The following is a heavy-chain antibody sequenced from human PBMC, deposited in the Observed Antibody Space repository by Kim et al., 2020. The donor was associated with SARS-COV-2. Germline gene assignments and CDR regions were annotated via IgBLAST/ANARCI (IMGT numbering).Heavy chain of an antibody. CDR3: ARDRSSGYYYFDY. J-gene: IGHJ4*02. D-gene: IGHD3-22*01. V-gene: IGHV3-33*08. CDR1: GFTFSSYG. Sequence: GGSLRLSCAASGFTFSSYGMHWVRQAPGKGLEWVAVIWYDGSNKYYADSVKGRFTISRDNSKNTLYLQMNSLRAEDTAVYYCARDRSSGYYYFDYWGQGTLVTVSP. CDR2: IWYDGSNK.